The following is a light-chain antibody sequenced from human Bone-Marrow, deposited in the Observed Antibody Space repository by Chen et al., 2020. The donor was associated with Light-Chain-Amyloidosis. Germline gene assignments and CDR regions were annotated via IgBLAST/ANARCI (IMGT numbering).Light chain of an antibody. CDR3: CPFAGNDDWV. J-gene: IGLJ3*02. CDR2: EGT. V-gene: IGLV2-8*01. Sequence: QSALTQPPSASGSLGQSVTISCAGTSGDLGGYDFVSWYQQHPGKAPQLMIHEGTKRPSVVPSRRSASQSGNTTTLYDSGLHDEDEADYYCCPFAGNDDWVFGGGTKLTVL. CDR1: SGDLGGYDF.